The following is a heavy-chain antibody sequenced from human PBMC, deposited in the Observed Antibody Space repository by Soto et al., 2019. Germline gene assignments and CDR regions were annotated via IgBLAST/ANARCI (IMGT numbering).Heavy chain of an antibody. J-gene: IGHJ4*02. CDR1: GFTFSTYA. D-gene: IGHD2-2*01. CDR3: ASGPCTTSCPIDY. V-gene: IGHV3-23*01. CDR2: ITATGGAT. Sequence: EVQLLESGGGLVQPGGSLRLSCAASGFTFSTYAMSWVRQAPGKGLEWVSAITATGGATSYADSVKGRFTISRDNSKNTLYLQMNSLRAEDTALYFCASGPCTTSCPIDYWGQGTLVTVSS.